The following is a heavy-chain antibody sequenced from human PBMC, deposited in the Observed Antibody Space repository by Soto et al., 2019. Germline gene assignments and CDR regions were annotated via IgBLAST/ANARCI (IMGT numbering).Heavy chain of an antibody. CDR2: ISGTGVGT. V-gene: IGHV3-23*01. CDR1: GFTFSSYA. J-gene: IGHJ4*02. Sequence: EVQLLESGGGLVQPGGSLRLSCAASGFTFSSYAMSWVRQAPGKGLEWVSGISGTGVGTYYADSVKGRFTISRDNSKKTLYLQMNSLRAEDTAGYYCAKEVENIVGATGSFFDYWGQGTLVTVSS. D-gene: IGHD1-26*01. CDR3: AKEVENIVGATGSFFDY.